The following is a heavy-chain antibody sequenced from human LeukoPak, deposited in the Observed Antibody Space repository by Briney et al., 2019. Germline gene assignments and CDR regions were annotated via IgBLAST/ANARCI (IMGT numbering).Heavy chain of an antibody. D-gene: IGHD5-18*01. J-gene: IGHJ4*02. CDR1: GGSVSTSY. V-gene: IGHV4-59*08. CDR3: ARRSNVDTAFDS. CDR2: IHYSGNA. Sequence: SETLSLTCAVSGGSVSTSYWSWIRQSPGKGLEWIGYIHYSGNASYNPSLKTRVTMSVDRSKNQFSLKLNSVTAADTAVYYCARRSNVDTAFDSWGQGTLVTVSS.